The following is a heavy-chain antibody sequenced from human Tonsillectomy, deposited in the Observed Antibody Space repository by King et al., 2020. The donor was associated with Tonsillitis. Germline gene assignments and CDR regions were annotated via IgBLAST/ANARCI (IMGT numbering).Heavy chain of an antibody. CDR3: ARDSELWFGETDY. V-gene: IGHV1-2*02. CDR1: GYTFTGYY. Sequence: VQLVQSGAEVKKPGASVKVSCKASGYTFTGYYMHWVRQAPGQGLEWLGWINPNSGGTNYAQKFQGRVTMTKDTSISTAYMELSRLRSDDTAVYYCARDSELWFGETDYWGQGTLVTVSS. D-gene: IGHD3-10*01. J-gene: IGHJ4*02. CDR2: INPNSGGT.